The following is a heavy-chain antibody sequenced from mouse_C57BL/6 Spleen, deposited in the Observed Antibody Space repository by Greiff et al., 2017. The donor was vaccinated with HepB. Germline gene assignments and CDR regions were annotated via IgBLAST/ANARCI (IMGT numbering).Heavy chain of an antibody. Sequence: VQLVESGAELVKPGASVKISCKASGYAFSSYWMNWVKQRPGKGLEWIGQIYPGDGDTNYNGKFKGKATLTADKSSSTAYMQLSSLTSEDSAVYFCARMGDYDDGAWFAYWGQGTLVTVSA. CDR2: IYPGDGDT. D-gene: IGHD2-4*01. V-gene: IGHV1-80*01. CDR1: GYAFSSYW. J-gene: IGHJ3*01. CDR3: ARMGDYDDGAWFAY.